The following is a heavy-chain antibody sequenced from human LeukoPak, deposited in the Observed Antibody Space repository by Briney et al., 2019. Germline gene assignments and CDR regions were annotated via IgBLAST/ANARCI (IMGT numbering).Heavy chain of an antibody. CDR3: ARHRCHSYFDY. CDR1: GGSISSSSYY. V-gene: IGHV4-39*01. CDR2: IYYSGST. Sequence: PSETLSLTCTVSGGSISSSSYYSGWIRQPPGKGLEWIGNIYYSGSTYYNPSLNSRVTISVDTSKNQFSLKLSSVTAADTAVYFCARHRCHSYFDYWGQGTLVTVSS. J-gene: IGHJ4*02.